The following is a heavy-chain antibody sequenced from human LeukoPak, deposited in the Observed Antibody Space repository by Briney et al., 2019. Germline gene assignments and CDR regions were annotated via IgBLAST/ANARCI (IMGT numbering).Heavy chain of an antibody. D-gene: IGHD4-17*01. Sequence: ASVKVSCKASGYTFTSYHMNWVRQATGQGLEYMGWMDPKTGSTYFAQEFQGRVTMTRDTSISTAYVELSSLRSEDTAAYYCARDVYGARDYWGQGTLVTVSS. V-gene: IGHV1-8*01. CDR1: GYTFTSYH. CDR3: ARDVYGARDY. CDR2: MDPKTGST. J-gene: IGHJ4*02.